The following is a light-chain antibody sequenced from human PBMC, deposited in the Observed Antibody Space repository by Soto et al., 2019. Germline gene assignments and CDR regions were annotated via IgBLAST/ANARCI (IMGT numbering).Light chain of an antibody. CDR3: QSYDSSLSGYV. Sequence: QSALTQPPSVSGAPGQRVTISCTGSSSNIGTGSDVHWYQHLPGTAPKLLIYGNTNRPSGVPDRFSASKSGTSASLAITGLQAEDGADYYCQSYDSSLSGYVFGTGTKVTVL. J-gene: IGLJ1*01. CDR2: GNT. V-gene: IGLV1-40*01. CDR1: SSNIGTGSD.